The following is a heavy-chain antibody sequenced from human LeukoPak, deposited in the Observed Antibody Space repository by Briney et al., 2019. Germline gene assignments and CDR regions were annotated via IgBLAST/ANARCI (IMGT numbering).Heavy chain of an antibody. D-gene: IGHD6-19*01. J-gene: IGHJ4*02. V-gene: IGHV4-39*01. CDR2: IYYSGST. CDR3: ARVAIAVAGIPFDY. CDR1: GGSISSSSYY. Sequence: PSETLSLTCTVSGGSISSSSYYWGWIRQPPGKGLEWIGSIYYSGSTYYNPSLKSRVTISVDTSNNQFSLKQSSVTAADTAVYYCARVAIAVAGIPFDYWGQGTLVTVSS.